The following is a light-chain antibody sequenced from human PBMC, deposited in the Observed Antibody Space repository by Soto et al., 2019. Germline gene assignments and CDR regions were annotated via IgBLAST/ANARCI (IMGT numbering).Light chain of an antibody. CDR2: DVN. J-gene: IGLJ2*01. V-gene: IGLV2-14*03. CDR1: SSDVGVYDF. CDR3: SSYTTSTTRV. Sequence: QSALTQPASVSGSPGQSITISCAGTSSDVGVYDFVSWYQQHQGKAPKLFIYDVNNRPAGISNRFSGSKSGNTASLTISGLKAEDEADYYCSSYTTSTTRVFGGGTKPTVL.